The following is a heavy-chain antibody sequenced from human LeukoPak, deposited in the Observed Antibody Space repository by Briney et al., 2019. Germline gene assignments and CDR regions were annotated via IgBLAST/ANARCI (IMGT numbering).Heavy chain of an antibody. CDR1: GGSISSYY. CDR2: IYYSGST. D-gene: IGHD5-24*01. V-gene: IGHV4-59*01. Sequence: SETLSLTCAVSGGSISSYYWSWIRQPPGKGLEWIGYIYYSGSTNYNPSLKSRVTISVDTSKNQFSLKLSSVTAADTAVYYCARGRMATIRYWGQGTLVTVSS. J-gene: IGHJ4*02. CDR3: ARGRMATIRY.